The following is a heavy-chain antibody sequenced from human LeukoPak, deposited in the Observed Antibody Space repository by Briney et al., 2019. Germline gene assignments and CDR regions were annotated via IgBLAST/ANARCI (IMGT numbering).Heavy chain of an antibody. J-gene: IGHJ6*02. CDR3: AKVFSSSWNYYYYYYGMDV. CDR1: GFTFDDYA. V-gene: IGHV3-43*02. D-gene: IGHD6-13*01. CDR2: ISGDGGST. Sequence: GGSLRLSCAASGFTFDDYAMHWVRQAPGKGLEWVSLISGDGGSTYYADFVKGRFTISRDNSKNSLYLQMNSLRTEDTALYYCAKVFSSSWNYYYYYYGMDVWGQGTTVTVSS.